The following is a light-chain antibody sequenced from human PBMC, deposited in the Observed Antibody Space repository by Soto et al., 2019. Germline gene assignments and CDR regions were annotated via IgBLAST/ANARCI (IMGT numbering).Light chain of an antibody. V-gene: IGKV1-12*01. Sequence: DIQMTQSPSSVSASVGDGVTTTCRASQDINSFLAWYQQKPGKAPNLLIYAASTLHIGVPSRFRGSGSGTAFTLTISSLQPEDFATYFCQQTNHFPFTFGPGTKVDIK. CDR3: QQTNHFPFT. CDR2: AAS. CDR1: QDINSF. J-gene: IGKJ3*01.